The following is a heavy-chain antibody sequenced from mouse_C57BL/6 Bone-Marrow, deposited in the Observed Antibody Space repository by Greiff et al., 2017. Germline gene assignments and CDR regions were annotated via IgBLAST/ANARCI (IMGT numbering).Heavy chain of an antibody. CDR2: INPGSGGT. CDR1: GYAFTNYL. V-gene: IGHV1-54*01. CDR3: ARGRYWYCDV. J-gene: IGHJ1*03. Sequence: QVQLQQSGAELVRPGTSVKVSCKASGYAFTNYLIEWVKQRPGQGLEWIGVINPGSGGTNYNEKFKGKATLTADKSSSTAYMQLSSLTSEDSAVYFCARGRYWYCDVWGTGTTVTGSS.